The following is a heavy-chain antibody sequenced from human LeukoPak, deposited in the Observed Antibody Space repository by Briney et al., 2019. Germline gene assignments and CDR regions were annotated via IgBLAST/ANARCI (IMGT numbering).Heavy chain of an antibody. CDR2: INSDGSST. CDR1: GFTFSSYW. V-gene: IGHV3-74*01. Sequence: PGGSLRLSCAASGFTFSSYWMHWVRQAPGKGLVRVSRINSDGSSTSYADSVKGRFTISRDNAKNTLYLQMNSLRAEDTAVYYCAREVAPSTIFGVVTKYGMDVWGQGTTVTVSS. CDR3: AREVAPSTIFGVVTKYGMDV. D-gene: IGHD3-3*01. J-gene: IGHJ6*02.